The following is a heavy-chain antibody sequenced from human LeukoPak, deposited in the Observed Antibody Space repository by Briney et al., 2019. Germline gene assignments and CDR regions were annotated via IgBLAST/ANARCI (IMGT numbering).Heavy chain of an antibody. J-gene: IGHJ4*02. CDR2: IYYSGST. V-gene: IGHV4-31*03. CDR1: GGSISCGGYY. CDR3: ARVGSSGYHSDY. Sequence: SETLSLTCTVSGGSISCGGYYWSWIRQHPGKGLEWIGYIYYSGSTYYNPSLKSRVTISVDTSKNQFSLKLSSVTAADTAVYYCARVGSSGYHSDYWGQGTLVTVSS. D-gene: IGHD3-22*01.